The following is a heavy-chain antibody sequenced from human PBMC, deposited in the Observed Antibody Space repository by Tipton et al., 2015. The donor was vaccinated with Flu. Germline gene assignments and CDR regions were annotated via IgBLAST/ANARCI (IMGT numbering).Heavy chain of an antibody. V-gene: IGHV4-39*01. D-gene: IGHD5-18*01. CDR3: AKCGYGYEYACYYGMDV. J-gene: IGHJ6*02. Sequence: TLSLTCTVSGGSISSSTYYWGWVRQPPGKGLEWIGSIHYSGKTYYNPSLKSRVTISVETSKNQFSLELSSVTAADTAVYYCAKCGYGYEYACYYGMDVWGQGTTVIVSS. CDR1: GGSISSSTYY. CDR2: IHYSGKT.